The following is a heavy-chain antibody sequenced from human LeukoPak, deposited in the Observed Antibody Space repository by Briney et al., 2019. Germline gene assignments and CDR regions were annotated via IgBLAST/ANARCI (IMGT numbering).Heavy chain of an antibody. V-gene: IGHV1-46*01. CDR1: GYTFTSYY. D-gene: IGHD3-22*01. J-gene: IGHJ4*02. CDR3: ARAQYGVYYYDSSGRGVTFDY. CDR2: INPSGGST. Sequence: ASVKVSCKASGYTFTSYYMHWVRQAPGQGLEWMGIINPSGGSTSYAQKFQGRVTMTRDMSTSTVYMELSSLRSEDTAVYYCARAQYGVYYYDSSGRGVTFDYWGQGTLVTVSS.